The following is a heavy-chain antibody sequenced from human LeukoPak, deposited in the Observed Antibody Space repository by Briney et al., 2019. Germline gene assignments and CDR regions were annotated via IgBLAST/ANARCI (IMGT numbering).Heavy chain of an antibody. V-gene: IGHV3-43D*03. CDR1: GFTFEDYA. CDR2: ISWDGTKT. Sequence: PGGSLRLSCATSGFTFEDYAMHWVRQRPGKGLEWVSLISWDGTKTYYGGSVKGRLTISRDNNKNSLYLQINSLRSEDTALYYCAKEIVYRFAYSGACYRYFVLDVWGQGTTGTV. J-gene: IGHJ6*02. D-gene: IGHD5/OR15-5a*01. CDR3: AKEIVYRFAYSGACYRYFVLDV.